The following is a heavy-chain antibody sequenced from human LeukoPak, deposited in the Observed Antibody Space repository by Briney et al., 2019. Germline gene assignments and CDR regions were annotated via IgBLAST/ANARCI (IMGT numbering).Heavy chain of an antibody. CDR1: GYTFTSYD. Sequence: GASVKVSCKASGYTFTSYDINWLLQATGQGLEWMGWMNPNSGNTGYAQKFQGRVTITRNTSISTAYMELSSLRSEDTAVYYCAREYSSSSGDYWGQGTLVTVSS. V-gene: IGHV1-8*03. CDR3: AREYSSSSGDY. D-gene: IGHD6-6*01. CDR2: MNPNSGNT. J-gene: IGHJ4*02.